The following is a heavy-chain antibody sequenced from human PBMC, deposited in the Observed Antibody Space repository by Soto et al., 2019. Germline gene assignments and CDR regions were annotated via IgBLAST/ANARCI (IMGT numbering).Heavy chain of an antibody. D-gene: IGHD6-13*01. CDR2: ISAWNGKT. J-gene: IGHJ4*02. V-gene: IGHV1-18*04. CDR1: GYTFTNYG. Sequence: AAVKVSFKASGYTFTNYGISCLRQAPGHVLEWMGWISAWNGKTNYAQKLQGRVTMTTDTSTSTAYMELRSLRSDDTAVYYCARDRIAGYSSSWRYFDSWGQGTLVTVSS. CDR3: ARDRIAGYSSSWRYFDS.